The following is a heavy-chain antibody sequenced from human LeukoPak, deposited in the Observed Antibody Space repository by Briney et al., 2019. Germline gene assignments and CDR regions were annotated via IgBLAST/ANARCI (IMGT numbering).Heavy chain of an antibody. CDR1: GITFSSYA. D-gene: IGHD6-13*01. V-gene: IGHV3-23*01. CDR3: ARVAVAGPTGWFDP. CDR2: ITGSGDST. Sequence: PGGSLRLSCAASGITFSSYAMSWVRQAPGKGLEWVSTITGSGDSTYYADSVKGRFTISRDNIDNVVYLQMSSLRAEDTAVYYCARVAVAGPTGWFDPWGQGTLVTVSS. J-gene: IGHJ5*02.